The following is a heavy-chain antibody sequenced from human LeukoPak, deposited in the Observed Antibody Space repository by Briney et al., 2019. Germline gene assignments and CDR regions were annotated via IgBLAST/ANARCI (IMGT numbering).Heavy chain of an antibody. CDR3: ARHPSALYAFDI. CDR2: IFYSGST. CDR1: GGSISSYY. D-gene: IGHD3-3*01. J-gene: IGHJ3*02. Sequence: SETLSPTCTVSGGSISSYYWSWIRQPPGKELEWIGYIFYSGSTNYNPSLKSRVTISVDTSKNQFSLKLSSVTATDTAVYYCARHPSALYAFDIWGQGTMVIVSS. V-gene: IGHV4-59*08.